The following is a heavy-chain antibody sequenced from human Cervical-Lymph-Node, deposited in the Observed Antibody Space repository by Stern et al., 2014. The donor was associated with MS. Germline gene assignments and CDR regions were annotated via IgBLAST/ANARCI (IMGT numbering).Heavy chain of an antibody. J-gene: IGHJ4*02. Sequence: QLVQSGAEVKKPGESLKISCKGSGFSFTSYWIGWGRQVPGKGREWMGIIYPGDSDPRYSPSFRGQVTISADKSINTAYLQWSSLKASDTAMYYCARRLHSSSWVENWGQGTLVTVSS. V-gene: IGHV5-51*01. CDR2: IYPGDSDP. D-gene: IGHD6-13*01. CDR3: ARRLHSSSWVEN. CDR1: GFSFTSYW.